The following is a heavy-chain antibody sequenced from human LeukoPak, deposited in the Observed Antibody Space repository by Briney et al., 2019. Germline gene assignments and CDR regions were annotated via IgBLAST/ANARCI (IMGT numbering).Heavy chain of an antibody. V-gene: IGHV3-23*01. D-gene: IGHD3-10*01. Sequence: GGTLRLSCAASGFTFNTYGMSWVRQAPGKGLEWVSAISGSGGSTYYADSVKGRFTISRDNSKNTLYLQMNSLRAEDTAVYYCAKDPRGWYYYGSGSPEYWGQGTLVTVSS. CDR1: GFTFNTYG. J-gene: IGHJ4*02. CDR3: AKDPRGWYYYGSGSPEY. CDR2: ISGSGGST.